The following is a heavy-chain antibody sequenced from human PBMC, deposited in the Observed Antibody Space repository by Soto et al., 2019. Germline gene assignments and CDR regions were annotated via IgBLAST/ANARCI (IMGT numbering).Heavy chain of an antibody. V-gene: IGHV3-30-3*01. CDR3: ARDGVATITYLAYYYYGMDV. CDR2: ISYDGSNK. CDR1: GFTFSSYA. J-gene: IGHJ6*02. Sequence: GGSLRLSCAASGFTFSSYAMHWDRQAPGKGLEWVAVISYDGSNKYYADSVKGRFTISRDNSKNTLYLQMNSLRAEDTAVYYCARDGVATITYLAYYYYGMDVWGQGTTVTVSS. D-gene: IGHD5-12*01.